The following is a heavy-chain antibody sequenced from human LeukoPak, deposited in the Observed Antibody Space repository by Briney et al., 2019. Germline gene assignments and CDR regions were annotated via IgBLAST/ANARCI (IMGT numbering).Heavy chain of an antibody. CDR1: VGTFSSYA. V-gene: IGHV1-69*04. Sequence: SVKVSCKASVGTFSSYAISWVRQAPGQGLECMGRIIPILGIANYAQKFQGRVTITADKSTSTAYMELSSLRSEDTAVYYCAREVRYDSSGFGWGQGTLVTVSS. CDR2: IIPILGIA. CDR3: AREVRYDSSGFG. J-gene: IGHJ4*02. D-gene: IGHD3-22*01.